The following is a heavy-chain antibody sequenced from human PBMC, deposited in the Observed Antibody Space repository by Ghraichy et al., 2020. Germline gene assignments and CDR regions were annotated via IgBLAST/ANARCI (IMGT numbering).Heavy chain of an antibody. Sequence: GGSLRLSCAASGFTFSSYSMNWVRQAPGKGLEWVSYISSSSSSTSTIYYADSVKGRFTISRDNAKNSLYLQMNSLRDEDTAVYYCARGSVATILAYQYGMDVWGQGTTVTVSS. CDR3: ARGSVATILAYQYGMDV. J-gene: IGHJ6*02. D-gene: IGHD5-12*01. CDR1: GFTFSSYS. V-gene: IGHV3-48*02. CDR2: ISSSSSSTSTI.